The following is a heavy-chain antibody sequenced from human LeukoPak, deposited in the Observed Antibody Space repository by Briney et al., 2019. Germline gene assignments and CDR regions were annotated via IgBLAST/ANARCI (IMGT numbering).Heavy chain of an antibody. V-gene: IGHV3-30*18. CDR3: AKMGKTAYYFDY. D-gene: IGHD7-27*01. CDR1: GFTFSSYG. CDR2: ISYDGSNK. J-gene: IGHJ4*02. Sequence: PGGSLRLSCAASGFTFSSYGMHWVRQAPGKGLEWVAFISYDGSNKYYADSVKGRFTISRDNSKNTLYLQMNSLRAEDTAVYYCAKMGKTAYYFDYWGQGTLVTVSS.